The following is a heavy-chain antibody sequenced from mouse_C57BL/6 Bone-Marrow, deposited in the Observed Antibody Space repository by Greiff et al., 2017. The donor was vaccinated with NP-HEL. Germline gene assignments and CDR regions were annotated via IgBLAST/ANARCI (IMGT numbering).Heavy chain of an antibody. CDR3: ARRENWDNYAMDY. J-gene: IGHJ4*01. CDR2: INPNNGGT. Sequence: VQLQQSGPELVKPGASVKISCKASGYTFTDYYMNWVKQSHGKSLEWIGDINPNNGGTSYNQKFKGKATLTVDKSSSTAYMELRSLTSEDSAVYYCARRENWDNYAMDYWGQGTSVTVSS. CDR1: GYTFTDYY. D-gene: IGHD4-1*01. V-gene: IGHV1-26*01.